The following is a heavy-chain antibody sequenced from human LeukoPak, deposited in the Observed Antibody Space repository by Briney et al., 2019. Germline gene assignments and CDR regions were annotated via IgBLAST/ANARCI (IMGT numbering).Heavy chain of an antibody. CDR1: GFPFSSYG. D-gene: IGHD3-9*01. CDR2: ISGSGGST. Sequence: GGSLRLSCAASGFPFSSYGMSWVRQAPGKGLEWVSAISGSGGSTYYADSVKGRFTISRDNSKNTLYLQMNSLRAEDTAVYYCARDYDILTGYYMDVWGKGTTVTISS. CDR3: ARDYDILTGYYMDV. V-gene: IGHV3-23*01. J-gene: IGHJ6*03.